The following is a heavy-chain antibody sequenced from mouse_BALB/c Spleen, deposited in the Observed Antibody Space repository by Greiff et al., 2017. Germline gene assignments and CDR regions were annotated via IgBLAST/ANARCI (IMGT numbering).Heavy chain of an antibody. CDR3: ARDREPVYAMDY. CDR2: IWGDGST. V-gene: IGHV2-6-7*01. CDR1: GFSLTSYG. Sequence: QVQLQQSGPSLVQPSQSLSITCTVSGFSLTSYGVNWVRQPPGKGLEWLGMIWGDGSTDYNSALKSRLSISKDNSKSQVFLKMNSLQTDDTARYYCARDREPVYAMDYWGQGTSVTVSS. J-gene: IGHJ4*01.